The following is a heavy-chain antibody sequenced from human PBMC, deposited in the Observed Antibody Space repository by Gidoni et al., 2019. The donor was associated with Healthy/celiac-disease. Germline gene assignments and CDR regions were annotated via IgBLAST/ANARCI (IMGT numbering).Heavy chain of an antibody. J-gene: IGHJ3*02. Sequence: QVQLVESGGGVVQPGRSLRLSCAAAGFTFSSYGMHWVRQAPGKGLVWVAVISYDGSNKYYADSVKGRFTISRDNSKNTLYLQMNSLRAEDTAVYYCAKDVQREGSHPPGIWGQGTMVTVSS. D-gene: IGHD3-10*02. V-gene: IGHV3-30*18. CDR1: GFTFSSYG. CDR2: ISYDGSNK. CDR3: AKDVQREGSHPPGI.